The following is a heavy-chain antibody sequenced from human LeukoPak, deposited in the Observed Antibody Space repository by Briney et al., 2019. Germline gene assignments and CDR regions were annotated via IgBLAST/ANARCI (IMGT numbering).Heavy chain of an antibody. CDR2: ITPILGIA. CDR1: GGTFSSYA. V-gene: IGHV1-69*04. CDR3: ASVAAAHMSYFDY. J-gene: IGHJ4*02. Sequence: SVKVSCKASGGTFSSYAISWVRQAPGQGLEWMGRITPILGIANYAQKFQGRVTITADKSTSTAYMELSSLRSEDTAVYYCASVAAAHMSYFDYWGQGTLVTVSS. D-gene: IGHD2-2*01.